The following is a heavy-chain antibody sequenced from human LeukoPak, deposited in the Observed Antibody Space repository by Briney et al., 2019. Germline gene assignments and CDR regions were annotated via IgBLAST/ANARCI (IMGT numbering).Heavy chain of an antibody. CDR1: GYSFINYG. J-gene: IGHJ3*02. Sequence: ASVKVSCKASGYSFINYGISWVRQAPGQGLEWMGWISVNNGDTNFAQKLQGRVTMTTDTSTSTAYMELRSLRSDDTAVYYCAREGYTSGFPFDIWGQGTKVTVSS. CDR2: ISVNNGDT. CDR3: AREGYTSGFPFDI. D-gene: IGHD6-19*01. V-gene: IGHV1-18*01.